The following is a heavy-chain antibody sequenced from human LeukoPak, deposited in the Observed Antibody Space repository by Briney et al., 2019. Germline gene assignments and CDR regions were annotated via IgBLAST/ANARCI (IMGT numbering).Heavy chain of an antibody. Sequence: GASVKVSCKASGGTFSSYAISWVRQAPGQGLEWMGGIIPIFGTANYAQKFQGRVTITADESTSTAYMELSSLRSEDTAVYYCARIGYGGNSEGIVSDDWGQGTLVTVSS. CDR2: IIPIFGTA. D-gene: IGHD4-23*01. CDR3: ARIGYGGNSEGIVSDD. CDR1: GGTFSSYA. V-gene: IGHV1-69*13. J-gene: IGHJ4*02.